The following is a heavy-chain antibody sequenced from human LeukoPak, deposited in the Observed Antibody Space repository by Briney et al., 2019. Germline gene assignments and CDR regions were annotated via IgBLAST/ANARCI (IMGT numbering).Heavy chain of an antibody. CDR3: ARDHIPERYCSSTSCYIPHWFDP. V-gene: IGHV1-69*13. CDR2: IIPIFGTA. Sequence: ASVKVSCKASGGTFSSYAISWVRQAPGQGLEWMGGIIPIFGTANYAQKFQGRVTITADESTSTAYMELSSLRSDDTAVYYCARDHIPERYCSSTSCYIPHWFDPWGQGTLVTVSS. D-gene: IGHD2-2*02. J-gene: IGHJ5*02. CDR1: GGTFSSYA.